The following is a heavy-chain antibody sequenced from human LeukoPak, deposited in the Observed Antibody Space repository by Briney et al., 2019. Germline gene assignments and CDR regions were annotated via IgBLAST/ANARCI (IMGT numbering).Heavy chain of an antibody. Sequence: PGGSLRLSCAASGFTFSSYGMHWVRQAPGKGLEWVAVISSDGSSKHYADSVKGRFTIFTDTSKSTLYLQINSLRPEDTAVYYCARDLVSYSSSPLHWGQGTLVTVSS. J-gene: IGHJ4*02. CDR2: ISSDGSSK. V-gene: IGHV3-30*03. D-gene: IGHD6-6*01. CDR1: GFTFSSYG. CDR3: ARDLVSYSSSPLH.